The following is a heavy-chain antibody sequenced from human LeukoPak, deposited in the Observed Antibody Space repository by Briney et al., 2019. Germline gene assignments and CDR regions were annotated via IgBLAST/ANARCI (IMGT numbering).Heavy chain of an antibody. V-gene: IGHV3-23*01. D-gene: IGHD2/OR15-2a*01. CDR1: GFAFSSFA. Sequence: GGSLRLSCVASGFAFSSFAMSWVRQAPGKGLEWVSGLTGSGSTYHADSVKGRFTISRDNSKNTLYLQMNSLRVEDTAVYYCAKDAGGNIHNWFDPWGQGTLVTVSS. CDR2: LTGSGST. CDR3: AKDAGGNIHNWFDP. J-gene: IGHJ5*02.